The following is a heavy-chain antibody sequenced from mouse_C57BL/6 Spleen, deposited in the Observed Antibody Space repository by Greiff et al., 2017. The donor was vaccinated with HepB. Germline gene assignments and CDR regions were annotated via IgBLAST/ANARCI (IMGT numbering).Heavy chain of an antibody. J-gene: IGHJ3*01. CDR1: GYTFTTYP. Sequence: VQLQESGAELVKPGASVKMSCKASGYTFTTYPIEWMKQNHGKSLEWIGNFHPYNDDTKYNEKFKGKATLTVEKSSSTVYLELSRLTSDDSAVYYCARRGHYGSSSAWFAYWGQGTLVTVSA. D-gene: IGHD1-1*01. CDR3: ARRGHYGSSSAWFAY. CDR2: FHPYNDDT. V-gene: IGHV1-47*01.